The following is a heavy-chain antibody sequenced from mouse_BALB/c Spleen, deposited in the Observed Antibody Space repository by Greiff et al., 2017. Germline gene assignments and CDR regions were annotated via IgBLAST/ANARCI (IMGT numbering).Heavy chain of an antibody. V-gene: IGHV2-9*02. CDR1: GFSLTSYG. CDR3: ARDDYDYFDD. CDR2: IWAGGST. D-gene: IGHD2-4*01. Sequence: QVQLKESGPGLVAPSQCLSITCTVSGFSLTSYGVHWVRQPPGKGLEWLGVIWAGGSTNYNTALMSRLSISTDNSKSQVFLKMNRLQTDDPAMYYGARDDYDYFDDWGQGTTLTVSS. J-gene: IGHJ2*01.